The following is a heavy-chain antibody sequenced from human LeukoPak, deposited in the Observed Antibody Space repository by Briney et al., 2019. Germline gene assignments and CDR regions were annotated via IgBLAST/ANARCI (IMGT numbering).Heavy chain of an antibody. D-gene: IGHD6-13*01. CDR2: ISSSSSYI. Sequence: PGGSLRLSCAASGFTFSRYSMNWVRQAPGKGLEWVSSISSSSSYIYYADSVKGRFTISRDNAKNSLYLQMNSLRAEDTAVYYCANHRIAAAGDAFDIWGQGTMVTVSS. CDR3: ANHRIAAAGDAFDI. J-gene: IGHJ3*02. V-gene: IGHV3-21*01. CDR1: GFTFSRYS.